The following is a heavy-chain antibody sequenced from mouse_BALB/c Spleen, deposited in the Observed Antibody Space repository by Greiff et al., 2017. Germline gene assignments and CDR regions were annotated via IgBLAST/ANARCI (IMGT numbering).Heavy chain of an antibody. J-gene: IGHJ4*01. V-gene: IGHV1-7*01. CDR2: INPSTGYT. D-gene: IGHD6-2*01. CDR1: GYTFTSYW. Sequence: VQLQESGAELAKPGASVKMSCKASGYTFTSYWMHWVKQRPGQGLEWIGYINPSTGYTEYNQKFKDKATLTADKSSSTAYMQLSSLTSEDSAVYYCARSLYAMDYWGQGTSVTVSS. CDR3: ARSLYAMDY.